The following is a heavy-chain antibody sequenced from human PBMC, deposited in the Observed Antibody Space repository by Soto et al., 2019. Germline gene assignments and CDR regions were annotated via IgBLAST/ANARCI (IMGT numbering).Heavy chain of an antibody. J-gene: IGHJ4*02. CDR3: ASVTTISSN. CDR1: GYSSSNYY. Sequence: QVQVVQSGAEVKEPGASVKVSCKASGYSSSNYYTHWVRQAPGQGLEWMGIVNPYGASSNYAQSFQGRVTLTRDTSTNTDYMDLSRLTSDDTAVYYCASVTTISSNWGQGTLVTVSS. CDR2: VNPYGASS. V-gene: IGHV1-46*01. D-gene: IGHD6-6*01.